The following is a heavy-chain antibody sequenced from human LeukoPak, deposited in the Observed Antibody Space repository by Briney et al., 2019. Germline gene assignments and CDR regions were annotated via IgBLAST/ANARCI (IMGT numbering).Heavy chain of an antibody. J-gene: IGHJ4*02. CDR2: IYYSGST. CDR1: GGSISSSSYY. V-gene: IGHV4-39*07. CDR3: ARVREMATDITTIDY. D-gene: IGHD5-24*01. Sequence: SETLSLTCTVSGGSISSSSYYWGWIRQPSGKGLEWIGSIYYSGSTYYNQSLKSRVTISVDTSKNQFSLKLSSVTAADTAVYYCARVREMATDITTIDYWGQGTLVTVSS.